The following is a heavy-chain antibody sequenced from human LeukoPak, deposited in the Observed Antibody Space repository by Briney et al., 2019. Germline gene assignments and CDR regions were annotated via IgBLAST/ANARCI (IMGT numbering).Heavy chain of an antibody. CDR2: IYYSGST. D-gene: IGHD1-26*01. CDR1: GGSVSSGSYY. V-gene: IGHV4-61*01. J-gene: IGHJ4*02. Sequence: SETLSLTCTVSGGSVSSGSYYWSWIRQPPGKGLEWTGYIYYSGSTNYSPSLKSRVTISVDTSKNQFSLKLSSVTAADTAVYYCARDRSGSYRYFDYWGQGTLVTVSS. CDR3: ARDRSGSYRYFDY.